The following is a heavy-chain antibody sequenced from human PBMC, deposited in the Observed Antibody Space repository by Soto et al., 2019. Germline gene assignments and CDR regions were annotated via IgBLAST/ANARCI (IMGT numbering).Heavy chain of an antibody. V-gene: IGHV4-31*03. CDR3: ARGIPYGDYFIYGMDV. J-gene: IGHJ6*02. Sequence: PSETLSLTCTVSGGSISSGGYYWSWIRQHPGKGLEWIGYIYYSGSTYYNPSLKSRVTISVDTSKNQFSLKLSSVTAADTAVYYCARGIPYGDYFIYGMDVWGQGTTVTVS. CDR2: IYYSGST. D-gene: IGHD4-17*01. CDR1: GGSISSGGYY.